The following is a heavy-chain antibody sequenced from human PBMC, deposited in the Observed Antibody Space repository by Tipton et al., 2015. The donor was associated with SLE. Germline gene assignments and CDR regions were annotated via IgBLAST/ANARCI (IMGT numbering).Heavy chain of an antibody. CDR1: GFTFGDYA. CDR3: AREGDSGTYWDY. Sequence: SLRLSCTASGFTFGDYAMSWFRQAPGKGLEWVGFIRSKAYGGTTEYAASVKGRFTISRDDSKSIAYLQMNSLKTEDTAVYYCAREGDSGTYWDYWGQGTLVTVSS. D-gene: IGHD1-26*01. CDR2: IRSKAYGGTT. J-gene: IGHJ4*02. V-gene: IGHV3-49*03.